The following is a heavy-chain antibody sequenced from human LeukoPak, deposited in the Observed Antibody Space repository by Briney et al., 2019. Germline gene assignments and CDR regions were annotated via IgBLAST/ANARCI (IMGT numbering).Heavy chain of an antibody. J-gene: IGHJ4*02. V-gene: IGHV4-39*01. D-gene: IGHD6-25*01. CDR1: GDSIFSTTYY. CDR3: ARLYQGKRPPDY. CDR2: IFHSGST. Sequence: SETLSLTCTVSGDSIFSTTYYWGWIRQPPGKGLEWIGSIFHSGSTYYNPSLKSRVTISVDTSKNQLSLRLRSVTAADTAVYYCARLYQGKRPPDYWGQGTLVTVPS.